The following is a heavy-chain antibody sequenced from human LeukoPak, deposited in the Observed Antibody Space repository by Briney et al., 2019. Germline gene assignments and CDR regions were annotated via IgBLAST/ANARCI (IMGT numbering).Heavy chain of an antibody. J-gene: IGHJ4*02. CDR2: ISGSGGST. V-gene: IGHV3-23*01. CDR3: ASPRITGTSRPFDY. Sequence: GGSLRLSCAASGFSFSSYAMNWVRQAPGKGLEWVSVISGSGGSTYYADSVKGRFTISRDNSKNTLDLQMNRLRAEDTAVYYCASPRITGTSRPFDYWGQGTLVTVSS. D-gene: IGHD1-7*01. CDR1: GFSFSSYA.